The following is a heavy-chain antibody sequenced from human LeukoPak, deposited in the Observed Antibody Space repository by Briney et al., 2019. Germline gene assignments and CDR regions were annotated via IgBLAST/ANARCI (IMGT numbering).Heavy chain of an antibody. D-gene: IGHD6-6*01. J-gene: IGHJ6*03. Sequence: GGSLRLSCAASGFTFSSYAMSWVRQAPGKGLEWVSAISGSGGSTYYADSVKGRFTISRDNSKNTLYLQMNSLRAEDTAVYYCAKALYSSIAEDYYYYYMDVWGKGTTVTVSS. CDR2: ISGSGGST. CDR1: GFTFSSYA. CDR3: AKALYSSIAEDYYYYYMDV. V-gene: IGHV3-23*01.